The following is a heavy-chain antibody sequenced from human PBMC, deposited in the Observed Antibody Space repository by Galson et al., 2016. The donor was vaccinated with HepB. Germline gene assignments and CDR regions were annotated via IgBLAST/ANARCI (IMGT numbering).Heavy chain of an antibody. CDR2: ISGTSTYI. V-gene: IGHV3-21*01. Sequence: SLRLSCAASGFTFNTYSMNWVRQAPGKGLEWVSSISGTSTYIYYEDSVTGRFTLSRDNAKNSLYLQMNNVRAEDTAVYYCARDLRGMRRFFDWSPHFDSWGQGTLVTVSS. CDR3: ARDLRGMRRFFDWSPHFDS. D-gene: IGHD3-9*01. CDR1: GFTFNTYS. J-gene: IGHJ4*02.